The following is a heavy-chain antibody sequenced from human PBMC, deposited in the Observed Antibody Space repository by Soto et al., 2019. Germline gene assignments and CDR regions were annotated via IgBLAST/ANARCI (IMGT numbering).Heavy chain of an antibody. Sequence: DVQLVESGGGLIQPGGSLRLSCAVSGLTVSGKKYVAWVRQAPGKGLEWVSGFYDLDGTYYADSLKGRFTTSGDSSRTIVYLQMNDLRPEDTAVYYCATWHLQELAYDVWGQGTTVTVSS. CDR1: GLTVSGKKY. CDR2: FYDLDGT. V-gene: IGHV3-53*01. CDR3: ATWHLQELAYDV. D-gene: IGHD4-4*01. J-gene: IGHJ3*01.